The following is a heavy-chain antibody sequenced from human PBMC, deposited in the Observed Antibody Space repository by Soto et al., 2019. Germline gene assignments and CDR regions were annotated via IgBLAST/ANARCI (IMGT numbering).Heavy chain of an antibody. CDR3: ARHNYGSGSTYFDY. Sequence: PSETLSLTCNVSGGSISSGGYYWTWIRQHPGKGLEWIGNIHHSGSTNYNPSLKSRVTISVDTSKNQFSLKLNSMTAADTAVYYCARHNYGSGSTYFDYWGQGTLVTVSS. V-gene: IGHV4-61*08. CDR2: IHHSGST. J-gene: IGHJ4*02. D-gene: IGHD3-10*01. CDR1: GGSISSGGYY.